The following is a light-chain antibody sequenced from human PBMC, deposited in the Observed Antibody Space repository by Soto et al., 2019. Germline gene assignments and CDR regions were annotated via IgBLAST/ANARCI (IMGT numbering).Light chain of an antibody. CDR1: QSVSSY. J-gene: IGKJ5*01. CDR2: DAS. Sequence: EIVLTQSPGNLSLSPGERATLSCRASQSVSSYLAWYQQKPGQAPRLLIYDASNRATGIPARFSGSGSGTDFTLTISRLGPEDFAVYYCQQYGSSPPITFGQGTRLEIK. CDR3: QQYGSSPPIT. V-gene: IGKV3-20*01.